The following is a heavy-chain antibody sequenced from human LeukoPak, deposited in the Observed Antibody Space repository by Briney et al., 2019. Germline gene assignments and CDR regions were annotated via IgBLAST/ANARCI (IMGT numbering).Heavy chain of an antibody. D-gene: IGHD1-26*01. J-gene: IGHJ6*03. Sequence: GGSLRLSCAASGFTFSSYSMNWVRQAPGKGLEWVSYISSSSSTIYYADSVKGRFTISRDNAKNSLYLQMNSLRAEDTAVYYCASLYSGSSPHYYMDVWGKGTTVTVSS. CDR2: ISSSSSTI. CDR3: ASLYSGSSPHYYMDV. V-gene: IGHV3-48*01. CDR1: GFTFSSYS.